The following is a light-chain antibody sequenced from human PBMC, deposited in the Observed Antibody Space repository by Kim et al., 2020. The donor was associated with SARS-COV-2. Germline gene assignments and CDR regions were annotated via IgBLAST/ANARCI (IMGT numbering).Light chain of an antibody. Sequence: SSELTQDPAVSVDLGQTVRITCQGDSLRSYYASWYQQKPGQAPVLVIYGKNNRPSGIPDRFSGSSSGNTASLTIPGAQAEDEADYYCNSRDSSGNHVVFGGGTQLTVL. CDR3: NSRDSSGNHVV. CDR2: GKN. CDR1: SLRSYY. J-gene: IGLJ2*01. V-gene: IGLV3-19*01.